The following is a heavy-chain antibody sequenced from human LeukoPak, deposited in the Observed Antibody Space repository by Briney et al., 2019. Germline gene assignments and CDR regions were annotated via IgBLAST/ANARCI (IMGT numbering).Heavy chain of an antibody. V-gene: IGHV3-48*03. J-gene: IGHJ4*02. D-gene: IGHD6-19*01. CDR3: ARGGSLGY. CDR2: ISSSGSAI. CDR1: GFTFRSYE. Sequence: GGSLSLSCAASGFTFRSYEMNWVRQAPGKGLEWVSKISSSGSAIYYADSVKGRFTISRDNAKSTLYLQMNSLRAEDTAVYYCARGGSLGYWGQGTLVTVSS.